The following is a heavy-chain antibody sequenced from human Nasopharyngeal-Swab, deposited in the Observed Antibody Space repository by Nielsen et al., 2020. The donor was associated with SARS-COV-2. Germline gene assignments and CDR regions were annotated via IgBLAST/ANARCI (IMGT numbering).Heavy chain of an antibody. CDR1: GGTFSSYA. CDR3: ARSSWRQHYGDYVSDAFDI. V-gene: IGHV1-69*13. CDR2: IIPIFGTA. Sequence: AVKVSCKASGGTFSSYAISWVRQAPGQGLEWMGGIIPIFGTANYAQKFQGRVTITADESTSTAYMELSSLRSEDTAVYYCARSSWRQHYGDYVSDAFDIWGHGTLVTVSS. J-gene: IGHJ3*02. D-gene: IGHD4-17*01.